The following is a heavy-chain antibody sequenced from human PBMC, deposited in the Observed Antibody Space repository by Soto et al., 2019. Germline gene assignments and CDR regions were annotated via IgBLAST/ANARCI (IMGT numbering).Heavy chain of an antibody. CDR1: GGTFSSYA. D-gene: IGHD3-3*01. CDR3: ARADTIFGVVIRDYYYYYGMDV. Sequence: SVKVSCKASGGTFSSYAISWVRQAPGQGLEWMGGIIPIFGTANYAQKFQGRVTITADKSTSTAYMELSSLRSEDTAVYYCARADTIFGVVIRDYYYYYGMDVWGQGTTVTVSS. CDR2: IIPIFGTA. V-gene: IGHV1-69*06. J-gene: IGHJ6*02.